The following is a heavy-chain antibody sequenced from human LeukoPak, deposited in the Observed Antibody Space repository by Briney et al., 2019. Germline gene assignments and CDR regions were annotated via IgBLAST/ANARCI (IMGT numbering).Heavy chain of an antibody. D-gene: IGHD2-15*01. J-gene: IGHJ6*02. V-gene: IGHV6-1*01. Sequence: SQTLSLTCAISGDSVSSNSAAWNWIRQSPSRGLEWLGRTYYRSKWYNDYAVSVKSRITINPDTSKNQFSLQLNSVTPEDTAVYYCARDSPSEYCSGGSCYYEARVKPYYYYYGMDVWGQGTTVTVSS. CDR2: TYYRSKWYN. CDR3: ARDSPSEYCSGGSCYYEARVKPYYYYYGMDV. CDR1: GDSVSSNSAA.